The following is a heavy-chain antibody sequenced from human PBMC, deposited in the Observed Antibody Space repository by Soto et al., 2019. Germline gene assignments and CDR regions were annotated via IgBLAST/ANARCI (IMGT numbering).Heavy chain of an antibody. V-gene: IGHV3-30*18. CDR3: AKDLYGDYPRYMDV. D-gene: IGHD4-17*01. CDR2: ISYDGSDT. CDR1: RFTFSSYG. J-gene: IGHJ6*03. Sequence: GGSLRLSCAASRFTFSSYGMHWVRQAPGKGLEWVAVISYDGSDTYHADSVKGRFTISRDNSKNTLYLQMNSLRPEDTAVYYCAKDLYGDYPRYMDVWGKGTTVTVSS.